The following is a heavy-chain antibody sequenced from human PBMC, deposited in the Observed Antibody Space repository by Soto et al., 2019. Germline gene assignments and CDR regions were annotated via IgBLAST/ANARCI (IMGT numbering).Heavy chain of an antibody. D-gene: IGHD4-17*01. Sequence: GGSLRLSCTASGFTFGDYAMSWFRQAPGKGLEWVGFIRSKAYGGTTEYAASVKGRFTISRDDSKSIAYLQMNSLKTEDTAVYYCTIGPDYGDYMDRFDYWGQGTLVTVSS. J-gene: IGHJ4*02. CDR1: GFTFGDYA. V-gene: IGHV3-49*03. CDR2: IRSKAYGGTT. CDR3: TIGPDYGDYMDRFDY.